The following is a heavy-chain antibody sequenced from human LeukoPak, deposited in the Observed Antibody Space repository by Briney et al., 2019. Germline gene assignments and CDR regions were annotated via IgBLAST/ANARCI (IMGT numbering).Heavy chain of an antibody. V-gene: IGHV4-31*03. Sequence: SQTLSLTCTVSGGSISSGGYYWSWIRQHPGKGLEWIGYIYYSGSTYYNPSLKSRVTISVDTSKNQFSLKLSSVTAADTAVYYCGRETRRMDPYYFDYWGQGTLVTVSS. CDR3: GRETRRMDPYYFDY. CDR2: IYYSGST. CDR1: GGSISSGGYY. D-gene: IGHD2-8*01. J-gene: IGHJ4*02.